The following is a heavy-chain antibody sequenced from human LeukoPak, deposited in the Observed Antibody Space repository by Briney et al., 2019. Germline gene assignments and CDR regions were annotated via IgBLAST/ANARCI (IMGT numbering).Heavy chain of an antibody. CDR1: GFIFSSYG. J-gene: IGHJ4*02. CDR3: ARDRGRYKAFDY. D-gene: IGHD1-14*01. V-gene: IGHV3-30*02. CDR2: IRNDGSNK. Sequence: GGSLRLSCAASGFIFSSYGMHWVRQAPGKGLEWVAFIRNDGSNKYYADSVKGRFTISRDNSKNTLYLQMNSLRAEDTAVYYCARDRGRYKAFDYWGQGALVTVSS.